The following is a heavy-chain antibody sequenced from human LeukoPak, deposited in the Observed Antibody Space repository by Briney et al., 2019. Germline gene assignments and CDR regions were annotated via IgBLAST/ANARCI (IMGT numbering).Heavy chain of an antibody. V-gene: IGHV3-53*01. Sequence: GGSLRLSCAASGFIVSTNYMSWVRQAPGKGLEWVSVIYSGGRTYYADSVKGRFTISRDNSKNSLYLPMNSLTAEDTAVYYCARDRGDSSGWDYWGQGTLVTVSS. CDR3: ARDRGDSSGWDY. CDR1: GFIVSTNY. D-gene: IGHD6-19*01. CDR2: IYSGGRT. J-gene: IGHJ4*02.